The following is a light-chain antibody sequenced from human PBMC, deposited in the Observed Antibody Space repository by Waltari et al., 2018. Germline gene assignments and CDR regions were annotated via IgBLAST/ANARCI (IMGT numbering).Light chain of an antibody. CDR2: DAS. CDR1: HSVSTS. J-gene: IGKJ3*01. Sequence: EIVLTQSPATLSLSPGERATLSCRASHSVSTSLAWYQQKPGQSPRLLIYDASSRAPGIPARFSGSVSGTDLTLTISTLEPEDFAVYYCQQGTIWPPGITFGPGTRVDIK. V-gene: IGKV3-11*01. CDR3: QQGTIWPPGIT.